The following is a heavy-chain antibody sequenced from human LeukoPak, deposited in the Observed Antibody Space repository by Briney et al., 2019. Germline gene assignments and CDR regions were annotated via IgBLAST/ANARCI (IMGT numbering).Heavy chain of an antibody. Sequence: GGSLRLSCAASGFTFSSYSMNWVRQAPGKGLEWVSSISSSSSYIYYADSVKGRFTISRDNAKNSLYLQMNSLRAEDTAVYYCARDRCSSTSCPNFYYYGMDVWGQGTTVTVSS. V-gene: IGHV3-21*01. J-gene: IGHJ6*02. CDR1: GFTFSSYS. CDR2: ISSSSSYI. CDR3: ARDRCSSTSCPNFYYYGMDV. D-gene: IGHD2-2*01.